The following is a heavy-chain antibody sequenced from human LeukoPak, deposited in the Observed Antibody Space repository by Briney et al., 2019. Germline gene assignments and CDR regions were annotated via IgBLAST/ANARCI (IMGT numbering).Heavy chain of an antibody. CDR2: MNPNSGNT. CDR1: GGTFSSYA. CDR3: ARDSTLGFDY. J-gene: IGHJ4*02. V-gene: IGHV1-8*02. Sequence: ASVKVSCKASGGTFSSYAISWVRQAPGQGLEWMGWMNPNSGNTGYAQKFQGRVTMTRNTSISTAYMELSSLRSEDTAVYYCARDSTLGFDYWGQGTLVTVSS.